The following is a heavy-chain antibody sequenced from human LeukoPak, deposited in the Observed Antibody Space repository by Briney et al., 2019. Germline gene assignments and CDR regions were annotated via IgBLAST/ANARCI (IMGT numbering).Heavy chain of an antibody. V-gene: IGHV4-59*08. CDR1: GGSISSYY. CDR2: IYYSGST. J-gene: IGHJ5*02. D-gene: IGHD4-17*01. CDR3: ARAAYGDYLS. Sequence: SETLSLTCTVSGGSISSYYWSWIRQPPGKGLEWIGYIYYSGSTYYNPSLKSRVTISVDTSKNQFSLKLSSVTAADTAVYYCARAAYGDYLSWGQGTLVTVSS.